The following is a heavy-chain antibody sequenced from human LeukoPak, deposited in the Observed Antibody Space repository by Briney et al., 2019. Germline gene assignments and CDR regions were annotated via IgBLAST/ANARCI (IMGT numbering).Heavy chain of an antibody. Sequence: PGGSLRLSCAASGFTFSNFAMSWVRQAPGKGLEWVSAISAKGDRTHYADSVKGRFTVSRDTSANTLFLQLNSLRAEDTAIYYCAKLLRGVVVPYFDSWGQGTLVTVSS. CDR3: AKLLRGVVVPYFDS. J-gene: IGHJ4*02. CDR1: GFTFSNFA. V-gene: IGHV3-23*01. CDR2: ISAKGDRT. D-gene: IGHD3-10*01.